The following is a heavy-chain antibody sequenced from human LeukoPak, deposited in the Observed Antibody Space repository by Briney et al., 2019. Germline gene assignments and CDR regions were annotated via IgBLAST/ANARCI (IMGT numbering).Heavy chain of an antibody. CDR1: GATLHSFA. CDR3: TKDLMTGFSSGWYFGY. D-gene: IGHD6-19*01. V-gene: IGHV3-23*01. J-gene: IGHJ4*02. Sequence: GGSLRLSCAAPGATLHSFAMSWVRQAPGKGLEWLAVTSGTEDSTHYADSVRGRFIISTDSSKKSLYLQMNSLRAEDTAVYYCTKDLMTGFSSGWYFGYWGLGTLVTVSS. CDR2: TSGTEDST.